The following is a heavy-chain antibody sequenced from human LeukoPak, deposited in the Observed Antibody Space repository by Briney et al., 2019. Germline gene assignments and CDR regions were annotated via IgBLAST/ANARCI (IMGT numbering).Heavy chain of an antibody. CDR2: ISGSGGST. CDR3: AKDTQGYYDFWGGHYYFDY. V-gene: IGHV3-23*01. D-gene: IGHD3-3*01. CDR1: GFTFSSYA. Sequence: GGSLRLSCAASGFTFSSYAMSWVRQAPGKGLEWVSAISGSGGSTYYADSVKGRFTISRDNSKNTLYLQMNSLRAEDTAVYYCAKDTQGYYDFWGGHYYFDYWGQGTLVTVSS. J-gene: IGHJ4*02.